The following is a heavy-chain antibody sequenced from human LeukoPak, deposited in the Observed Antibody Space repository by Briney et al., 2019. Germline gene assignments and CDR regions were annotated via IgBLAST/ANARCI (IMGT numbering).Heavy chain of an antibody. CDR3: ARGVGY. D-gene: IGHD1-26*01. V-gene: IGHV4-59*11. Sequence: SETLSLTCTVSGGSISSHYWSWIRQPPGKGLEWIGNIYYSGSTNYNPSLKSRVTISVDTSKNQVSLKLSSVTAADTAVYCCARGVGYWGQGTLVTVSS. CDR1: GGSISSHY. CDR2: IYYSGST. J-gene: IGHJ4*02.